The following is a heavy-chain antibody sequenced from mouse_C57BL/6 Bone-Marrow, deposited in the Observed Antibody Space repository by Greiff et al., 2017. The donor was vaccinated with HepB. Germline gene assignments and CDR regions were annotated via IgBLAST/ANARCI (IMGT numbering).Heavy chain of an antibody. V-gene: IGHV1-69*01. D-gene: IGHD2-2*01. Sequence: QVQLQQPGAELVMPGASVKLSCKASGYTFTSYWMHWVKQRPGQGLEWIGEIDPSDSYTNYNQKFKGKSTLTVDKSSSTAYMQLSSLTSEDSAVYDCAREVTTRYFDVWGTGTTVTVSS. J-gene: IGHJ1*03. CDR2: IDPSDSYT. CDR1: GYTFTSYW. CDR3: AREVTTRYFDV.